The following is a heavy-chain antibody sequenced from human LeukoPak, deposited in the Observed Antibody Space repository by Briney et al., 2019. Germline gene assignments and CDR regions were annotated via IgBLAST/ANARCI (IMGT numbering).Heavy chain of an antibody. J-gene: IGHJ4*02. CDR2: ISGSGGST. D-gene: IGHD6-13*01. CDR3: AKVRRGIAATLDYFDY. Sequence: PGGSLRLSCAASGFTFSSYAMSWVRQAPGKGLEWVSAISGSGGSTYYADSVKGRFTISRDNSKNTLYLQMNSLRAEDTAVYYCAKVRRGIAATLDYFDYWGQGTLVTVSS. CDR1: GFTFSSYA. V-gene: IGHV3-23*01.